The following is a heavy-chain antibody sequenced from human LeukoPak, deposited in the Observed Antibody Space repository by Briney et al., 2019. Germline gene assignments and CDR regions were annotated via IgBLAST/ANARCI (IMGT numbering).Heavy chain of an antibody. CDR1: GFTFSSYA. CDR3: ARDKYSSSWGDAFDI. D-gene: IGHD6-13*01. J-gene: IGHJ3*02. V-gene: IGHV3-30-3*01. Sequence: GGSLRLSCAASGFTFSSYAMHWVRQAPGKGLEWVAVISYDGSNKYYADSVKGRFTISRDNSKNTLYLQMNSLRAEDTAVYYCARDKYSSSWGDAFDIWGQGTMVTVSS. CDR2: ISYDGSNK.